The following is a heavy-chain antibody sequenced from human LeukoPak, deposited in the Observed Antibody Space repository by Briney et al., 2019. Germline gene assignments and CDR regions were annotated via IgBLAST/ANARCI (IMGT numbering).Heavy chain of an antibody. D-gene: IGHD3-9*01. CDR1: GFSFSDYD. V-gene: IGHV3-11*04. J-gene: IGHJ3*02. CDR3: ARSPLILRYFDWPLLRAFDI. CDR2: IGGTGAPT. Sequence: GGSLRLSCAASGFSFSDYDMSWIRQAPGKGLEWVAYIGGTGAPTYYADSMRGRFTISRDNAKNSLFLQMNSLRAEDTAVYYCARSPLILRYFDWPLLRAFDIWGQGTMVTVSS.